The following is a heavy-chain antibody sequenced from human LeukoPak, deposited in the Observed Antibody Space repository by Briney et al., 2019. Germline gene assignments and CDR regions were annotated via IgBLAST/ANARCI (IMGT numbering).Heavy chain of an antibody. V-gene: IGHV4-34*01. CDR1: GGSFSGYY. CDR2: INHSGST. Sequence: SETLSLTCAVYGGSFSGYYWSWIRQPPGKGLEWIGEINHSGSTNYNPSLKSRVTISADTSKNQFSLKLSSVTAADTAVYYCARGGKQWLANDYWGQGTLVTVSS. CDR3: ARGGKQWLANDY. D-gene: IGHD6-19*01. J-gene: IGHJ4*02.